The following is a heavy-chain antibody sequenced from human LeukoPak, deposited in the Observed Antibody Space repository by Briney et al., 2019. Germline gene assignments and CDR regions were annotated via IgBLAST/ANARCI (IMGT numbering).Heavy chain of an antibody. CDR1: GGTFSSYA. CDR2: IIPIFGTA. D-gene: IGHD4-23*01. CDR3: AREDGGAEDAFDI. V-gene: IGHV1-69*13. Sequence: SVKVSCKASGGTFSSYAISWVRQAPGQGLEWMGGIIPIFGTANYAQKFQGRVTTTADESTSTAYMELSSLRSEDTAVYYCAREDGGAEDAFDIWGQGTMVTVSS. J-gene: IGHJ3*02.